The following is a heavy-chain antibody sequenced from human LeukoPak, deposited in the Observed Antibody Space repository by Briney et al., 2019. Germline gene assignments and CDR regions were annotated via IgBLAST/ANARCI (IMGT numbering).Heavy chain of an antibody. Sequence: PSESLSLTCTVSGGSISSYYWSWIRQPPGKGLEWIGYIYYSGRTNYNTSLKSRVTISVDTSKNQFSLKLSSVTAADTAVYYCARAQYCSGGSCYSGYYYYYMDVWGKGTTVTVSS. CDR1: GGSISSYY. CDR3: ARAQYCSGGSCYSGYYYYYMDV. CDR2: IYYSGRT. V-gene: IGHV4-59*01. D-gene: IGHD2-15*01. J-gene: IGHJ6*03.